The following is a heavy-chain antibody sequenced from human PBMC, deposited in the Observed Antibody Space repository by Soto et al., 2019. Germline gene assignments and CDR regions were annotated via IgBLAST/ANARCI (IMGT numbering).Heavy chain of an antibody. CDR3: ARGGPYIVLVPAAPNWFDP. CDR1: GFTFSSYA. J-gene: IGHJ5*02. V-gene: IGHV3-30-3*01. D-gene: IGHD2-2*01. CDR2: ISYDGSNK. Sequence: QVQLVESGGGVVQPGRSLRLSCAASGFTFSSYAMHWVRQAPGKGLAWVAVISYDGSNKYYADSVKGRFTISRDNSKNTLYLQMNSLRAEDTAVYYCARGGPYIVLVPAAPNWFDPWGQGTLVTVSS.